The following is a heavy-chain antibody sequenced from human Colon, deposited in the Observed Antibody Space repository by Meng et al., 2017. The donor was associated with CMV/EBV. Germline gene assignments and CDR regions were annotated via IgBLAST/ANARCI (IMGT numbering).Heavy chain of an antibody. Sequence: SGGAVDSGGYYWSWIRQPRGKCLQWLGHIYTGESAYSNPSLKSRLSISLDTSKNQFSLSLRSVTAADTAVYYCARGSVIASAVSFDHWGQGTLVTVSS. CDR1: GGAVDSGGYY. V-gene: IGHV4-30-4*01. D-gene: IGHD2-21*01. J-gene: IGHJ4*02. CDR3: ARGSVIASAVSFDH. CDR2: IYTGESA.